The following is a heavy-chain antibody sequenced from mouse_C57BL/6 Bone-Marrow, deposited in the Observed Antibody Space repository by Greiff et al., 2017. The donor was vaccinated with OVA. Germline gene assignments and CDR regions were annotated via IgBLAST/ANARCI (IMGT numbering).Heavy chain of an antibody. CDR3: RIFTTVVSY. D-gene: IGHD1-1*01. V-gene: IGHV3-1*02. CDR1: GYSITSGYS. J-gene: IGHJ3*01. CDR2: IHYSGST. Sequence: EVKLVESGPDLVKPSQSLSLTCTVTGYSITSGYSWHWIRPFPGNKLEWMGYIHYSGSTNYNPSLKSRISITRDTSKNKFFLQLNSVTTEDTATYYCRIFTTVVSYWGQGTLVTVSA.